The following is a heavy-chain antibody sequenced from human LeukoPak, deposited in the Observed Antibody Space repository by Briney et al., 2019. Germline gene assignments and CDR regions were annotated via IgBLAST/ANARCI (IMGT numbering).Heavy chain of an antibody. V-gene: IGHV3-21*01. Sequence: GGSLRLSCAASGSTFSSYSMNWVRQAPGKGLEWVSSISSSSSYIYYADSVKGRFTISRDNAKNSLYLQMNSLRAEDTAVYYCARDLYYFGGESGFDPWGQGTLVTVSS. CDR3: ARDLYYFGGESGFDP. D-gene: IGHD3-10*01. CDR2: ISSSSSYI. CDR1: GSTFSSYS. J-gene: IGHJ5*02.